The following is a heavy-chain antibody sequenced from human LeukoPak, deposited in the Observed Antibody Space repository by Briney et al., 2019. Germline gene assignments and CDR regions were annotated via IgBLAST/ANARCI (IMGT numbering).Heavy chain of an antibody. CDR1: GFTFSSYG. V-gene: IGHV3-30*18. D-gene: IGHD3-22*01. CDR2: ISNDGSNN. Sequence: GRSLSLSCAASGFTFSSYGMHWVRQAPGKGLEWVAVISNDGSNNYSADSVKGRFTISRDNSKNTLYLQMNSLRAEDTAVYYCAKEGYYDSSGYYDYWGQGTLVTVSS. J-gene: IGHJ4*02. CDR3: AKEGYYDSSGYYDY.